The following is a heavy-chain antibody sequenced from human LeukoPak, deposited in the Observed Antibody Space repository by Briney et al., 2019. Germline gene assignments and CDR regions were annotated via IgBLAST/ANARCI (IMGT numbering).Heavy chain of an antibody. CDR2: IYYSGST. J-gene: IGHJ5*02. CDR3: ARRMQWLVRSNWFDP. V-gene: IGHV4-59*04. CDR1: GGSISSYY. Sequence: SETLSLTCTVSGGSISSYYWNWIRQPPGKGLEWIGSIYYSGSTYYNPSLKSRVTISVDTSKNQFSLKLSSVTAADTAVYYCARRMQWLVRSNWFDPWGQGTLVTVSS. D-gene: IGHD6-19*01.